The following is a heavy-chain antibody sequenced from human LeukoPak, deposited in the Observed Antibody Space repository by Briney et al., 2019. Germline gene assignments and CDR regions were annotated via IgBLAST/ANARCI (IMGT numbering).Heavy chain of an antibody. D-gene: IGHD1-1*01. J-gene: IGHJ4*02. V-gene: IGHV4-39*01. CDR1: GGSIRSSTYY. Sequence: PSETLSLTCTVSGGSIRSSTYYWGWIRQPPGKGLEWIGDFYYSGDPYYSPSLKSRVTISVDTSKNQFSLSLSSVTAADTAVYYCARLRTTYYFDYWGQGTLVTVSS. CDR3: ARLRTTYYFDY. CDR2: FYYSGDP.